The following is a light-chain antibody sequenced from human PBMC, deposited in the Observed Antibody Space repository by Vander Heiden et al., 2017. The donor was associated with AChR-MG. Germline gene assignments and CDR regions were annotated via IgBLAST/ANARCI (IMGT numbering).Light chain of an antibody. CDR3: SSYTSSNTVV. CDR2: EVS. V-gene: IGLV2-14*01. J-gene: IGLJ2*01. CDR1: SSDVGGYKF. Sequence: QSALTQPASVSGSPGQSITISCTGTSSDVGGYKFVSWYQQYPGKAPKVMIYEVSNRPLGVSNRFSGSKSGNTASLTISGLQAEDEADYYCSSYTSSNTVVFGGGTKLTVI.